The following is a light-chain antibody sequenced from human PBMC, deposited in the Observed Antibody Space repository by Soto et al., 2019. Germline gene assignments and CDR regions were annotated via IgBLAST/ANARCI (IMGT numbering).Light chain of an antibody. CDR3: QQANSLPWT. V-gene: IGKV1-12*01. CDR2: AAS. J-gene: IGKJ1*01. Sequence: DIQMTQSPASVSASVGERVTITCRASQSISSWLAWYQQKPGKAPKLLIYAASSLQSGVPARFSGSGSGTDFTLTISSLQPEDFATYYCQQANSLPWTFGQGTKVEIK. CDR1: QSISSW.